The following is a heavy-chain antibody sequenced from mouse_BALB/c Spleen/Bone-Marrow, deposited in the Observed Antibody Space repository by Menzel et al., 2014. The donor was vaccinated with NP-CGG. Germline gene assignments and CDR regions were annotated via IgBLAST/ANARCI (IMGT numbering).Heavy chain of an antibody. CDR2: INPSNGGT. Sequence: VQLQQSGAELVKPGTSVKLSCKAPGYTFTSHYIYWVKQRPGQGLKWIGEINPSNGGTNFNEKFKSKATLTVDKSSSTAYMQLSSLTSEDSAVYYCTRLSLLRGYFDYWGQGTTLTVSS. V-gene: IGHV1S81*02. CDR3: TRLSLLRGYFDY. J-gene: IGHJ2*01. D-gene: IGHD1-2*01. CDR1: GYTFTSHY.